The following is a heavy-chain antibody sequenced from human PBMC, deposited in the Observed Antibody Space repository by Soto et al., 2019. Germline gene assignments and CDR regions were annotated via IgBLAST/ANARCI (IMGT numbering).Heavy chain of an antibody. CDR3: ARGGYDYIWGSYRQPYYFDY. V-gene: IGHV3-66*01. CDR2: IYSGGST. D-gene: IGHD3-16*02. J-gene: IGHJ4*02. Sequence: EVQLVESGGGLVQPGGSLRLSCAASGFTVSSNYMSWVRQAPGKGLEWVSVIYSGGSTYYADSVKGRFTISRDNSKNKLYLQMNSLRAEDTAVYYCARGGYDYIWGSYRQPYYFDYWGQGTLVTVSS. CDR1: GFTVSSNY.